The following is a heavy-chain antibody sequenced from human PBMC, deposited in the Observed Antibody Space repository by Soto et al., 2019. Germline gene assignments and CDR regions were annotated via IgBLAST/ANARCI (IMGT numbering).Heavy chain of an antibody. J-gene: IGHJ4*02. D-gene: IGHD3-10*01. CDR2: IYYSGST. V-gene: IGHV4-39*01. CDR3: ARHPTDRWFGETIDY. CDR1: GGSISSSSYY. Sequence: QLQLQESGPGLVKPSETLSLTCTVSGGSISSSSYYWGWIRQPPGKGLEWIGSIYYSGSTYYNPSLKSRVTISVDTSKNQFSLKLSSVTAADTAVYYCARHPTDRWFGETIDYWGQGTLVTVSS.